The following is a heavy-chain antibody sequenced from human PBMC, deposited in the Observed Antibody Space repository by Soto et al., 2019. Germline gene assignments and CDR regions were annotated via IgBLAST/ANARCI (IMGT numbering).Heavy chain of an antibody. V-gene: IGHV5-51*01. J-gene: IGHJ6*02. CDR3: ARTMLYSSGWYVNRENYYYYGMDV. D-gene: IGHD6-19*01. CDR1: GYSFTSYW. Sequence: PGESLKISCKGSGYSFTSYWIGWVRQMPGKGLEWMGIIYPGDSDTRYSPSFQGQVTISADKSISTAYLQWSSLKASDTAMYYCARTMLYSSGWYVNRENYYYYGMDVWGQGTTDTVSS. CDR2: IYPGDSDT.